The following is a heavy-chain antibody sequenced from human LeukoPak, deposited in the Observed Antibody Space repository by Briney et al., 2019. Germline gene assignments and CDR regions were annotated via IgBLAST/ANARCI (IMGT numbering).Heavy chain of an antibody. V-gene: IGHV3-23*01. J-gene: IGHJ4*02. CDR2: ISGSGSST. CDR1: GFTFSSYA. Sequence: GGSLRLSCAASGFTFSSYAMSWVRQAPGKGLEWVSAISGSGSSTYYADSVKGRFTISRDNAKNTLYLQMNSLRAEDTAVYYCAKDTESSGYYYSGGGNFDYWGQGTLVTVSS. CDR3: AKDTESSGYYYSGGGNFDY. D-gene: IGHD3-22*01.